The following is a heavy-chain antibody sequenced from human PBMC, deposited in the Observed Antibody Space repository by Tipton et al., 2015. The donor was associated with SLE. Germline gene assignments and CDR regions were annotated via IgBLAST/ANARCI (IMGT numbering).Heavy chain of an antibody. J-gene: IGHJ4*02. Sequence: TLSLTCTVSGYSISSGYYWGGIRQPPGKGLEWIGSIYHSGSTYYNPSLKSRVTISVDTPKNQFSLKLSSVTAADTAVYYCARAGRAWNLFDYWGQGTLVTVSS. V-gene: IGHV4-38-2*02. CDR2: IYHSGST. CDR1: GYSISSGYY. D-gene: IGHD1-1*01. CDR3: ARAGRAWNLFDY.